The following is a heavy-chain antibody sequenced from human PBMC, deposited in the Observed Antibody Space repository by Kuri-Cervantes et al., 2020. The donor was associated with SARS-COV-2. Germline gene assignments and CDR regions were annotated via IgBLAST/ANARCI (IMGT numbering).Heavy chain of an antibody. CDR2: IIPIFGTA. CDR1: GGTFSSYA. Sequence: SVKVSCKASGGTFSSYAISWVRQAPGQGLEWMGGIIPIFGTANYAQKFQGRVTITTDESTSTAYMGLSSLRSEDTAVYYCARTRIAAAGTIDYWGQGTLVTVSS. J-gene: IGHJ4*02. D-gene: IGHD6-13*01. CDR3: ARTRIAAAGTIDY. V-gene: IGHV1-69*05.